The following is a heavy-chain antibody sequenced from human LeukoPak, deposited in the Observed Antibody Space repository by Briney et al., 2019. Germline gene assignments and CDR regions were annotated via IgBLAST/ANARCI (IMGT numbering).Heavy chain of an antibody. CDR2: IYTSGST. D-gene: IGHD4-17*01. V-gene: IGHV4-61*02. CDR3: AREPTTVPRPYYYCGMDV. J-gene: IGHJ6*02. Sequence: SETLSLTCTVSGGSISSGSYYWSWIRQPAGKGLEWIGRIYTSGSTNYNPSLKSRVTISVDTSKNQFSLKLSSVTAADTAVYYCAREPTTVPRPYYYCGMDVWGQGTTVTVSS. CDR1: GGSISSGSYY.